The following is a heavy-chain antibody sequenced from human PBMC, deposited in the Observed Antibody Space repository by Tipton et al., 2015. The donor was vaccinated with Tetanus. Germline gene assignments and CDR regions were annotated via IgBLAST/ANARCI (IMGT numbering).Heavy chain of an antibody. V-gene: IGHV4-59*01. CDR1: GGSISNYY. D-gene: IGHD1-1*01. J-gene: IGHJ4*02. CDR2: IYSNGDT. CDR3: ARANNEFPKKGPFDA. Sequence: TLSLTCSVSGGSISNYYWNWIRQSPGKRLEWIGNIYSNGDTDSNPSLQRRATISLDPAKRHFSLRLKSVTAADTAVYYCARANNEFPKKGPFDAWGQGSLVIVSS.